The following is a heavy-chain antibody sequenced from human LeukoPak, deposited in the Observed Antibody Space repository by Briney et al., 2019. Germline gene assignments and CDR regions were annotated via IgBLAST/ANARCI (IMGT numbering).Heavy chain of an antibody. CDR1: GYTFTGYY. Sequence: ASVKVSCKASGYTFTGYYIHWVRQAPGQGLEWVGWINPNSGGTNYAQKFQGRVTMTRDTSISTAYLELSRLRSDDTAVYYCARGGRRLWACFEYWGQGTLVTVSS. CDR3: ARGGRRLWACFEY. D-gene: IGHD5-18*01. J-gene: IGHJ4*02. CDR2: INPNSGGT. V-gene: IGHV1-2*02.